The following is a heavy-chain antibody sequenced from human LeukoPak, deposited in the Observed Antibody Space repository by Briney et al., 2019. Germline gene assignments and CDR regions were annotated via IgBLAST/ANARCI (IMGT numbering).Heavy chain of an antibody. V-gene: IGHV3-33*06. CDR2: IWYDGSNK. CDR3: AKEGYCSSTSCYNPPNSIHFDY. CDR1: GFTFSSYG. Sequence: SGGSLRLSCAASGFTFSSYGMHWVRQAPGKGLEWVAVIWYDGSNKYYADSVKGRFTISRDNSKNTLYLQMNSLRAEDTAVYYCAKEGYCSSTSCYNPPNSIHFDYRGQGTLVTVSS. J-gene: IGHJ4*02. D-gene: IGHD2-2*02.